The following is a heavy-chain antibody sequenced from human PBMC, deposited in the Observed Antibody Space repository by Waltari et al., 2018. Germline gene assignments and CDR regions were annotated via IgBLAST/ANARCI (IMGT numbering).Heavy chain of an antibody. CDR2: IYYSGST. D-gene: IGHD6-13*01. J-gene: IGHJ4*02. CDR3: ARDVAAAGTSPYFDY. Sequence: QVQLQESGPGLVKPSATLSLTCTVSGGSISSHYWSWIRQPPGKGLEWIVYIYYSGSTNYNPSLKSLVTISVDTSKNQFSLKLSSVTAADTALYYCARDVAAAGTSPYFDYWGQGTLVTVSS. CDR1: GGSISSHY. V-gene: IGHV4-59*11.